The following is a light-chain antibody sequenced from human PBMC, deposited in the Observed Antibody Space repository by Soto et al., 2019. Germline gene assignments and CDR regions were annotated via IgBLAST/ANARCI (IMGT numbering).Light chain of an antibody. CDR2: EAS. Sequence: DIQMTQSPSTLSASVGDRVTITCRASQSISSWLAWYQQKPGKAPKLLIHEASRLESGVPSRFRGSESGTEFTLTISGLHAEDFATYYCQQYTNSPLTFGGGTKVDIK. V-gene: IGKV1-5*01. CDR1: QSISSW. J-gene: IGKJ4*01. CDR3: QQYTNSPLT.